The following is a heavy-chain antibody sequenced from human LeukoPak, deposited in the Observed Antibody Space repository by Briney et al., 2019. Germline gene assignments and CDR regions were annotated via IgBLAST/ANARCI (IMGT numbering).Heavy chain of an antibody. CDR1: GYTLNNNY. J-gene: IGHJ6*03. CDR2: INPVGDRT. V-gene: IGHV1-46*02. CDR3: ARDRQVITRYFYYFMDV. D-gene: IGHD3-16*01. Sequence: GASVKVSCKASGYTLNNNYIHWVRRAPGQGLEWVGVINPVGDRTSYAQKFQGRVTMTSDTSTSTVYMQLTSLRSEDTAIYYCARDRQVITRYFYYFMDVWGEGTTVTVSS.